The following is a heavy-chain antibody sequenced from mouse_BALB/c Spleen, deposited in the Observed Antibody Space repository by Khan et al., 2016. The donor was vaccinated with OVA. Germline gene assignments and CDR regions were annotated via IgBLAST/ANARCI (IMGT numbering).Heavy chain of an antibody. D-gene: IGHD1-3*01. Sequence: QVQLQQSGAELVRPGVSVKISCKGSGYTFTDYVMHWVKQSHAKSLEWIGVMSTYYGDTNHNQKFKGKATMTVDKSSSTAYMELARLTSEDSAIYYCVSGSGESRFAYWGQGTLVTVSA. CDR1: GYTFTDYV. CDR3: VSGSGESRFAY. CDR2: MSTYYGDT. J-gene: IGHJ3*01. V-gene: IGHV1S137*01.